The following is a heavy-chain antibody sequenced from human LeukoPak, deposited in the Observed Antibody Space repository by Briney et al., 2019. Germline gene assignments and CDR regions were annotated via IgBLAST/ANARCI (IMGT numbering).Heavy chain of an antibody. CDR3: ARDAGRWAVGYYSDY. D-gene: IGHD5-24*01. CDR2: IYYSGST. J-gene: IGHJ4*02. CDR1: GDSVSSSAYY. V-gene: IGHV4-39*07. Sequence: SETLSLTCTVSGDSVSSSAYYWGWIRQPPGKGLEWIGSIYYSGSTYYNPSLQSRVTISVDTSKNQFSLNLTSVTAADTAVYYCARDAGRWAVGYYSDYWGQGTLVTVSS.